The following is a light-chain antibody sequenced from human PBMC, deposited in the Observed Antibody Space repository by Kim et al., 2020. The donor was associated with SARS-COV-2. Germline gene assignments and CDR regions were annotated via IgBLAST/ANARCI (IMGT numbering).Light chain of an antibody. CDR1: TSNTGAGYD. CDR3: QSYDSSLSGYV. Sequence: RVTTSGPGGTSNTGAGYDVPWNQHLPGTAPKLLIYGNSNRPSGVPDRFSGSKSGTSASLAITGLQAEDEADYYCQSYDSSLSGYVFGTGTKVTVL. CDR2: GNS. J-gene: IGLJ1*01. V-gene: IGLV1-40*01.